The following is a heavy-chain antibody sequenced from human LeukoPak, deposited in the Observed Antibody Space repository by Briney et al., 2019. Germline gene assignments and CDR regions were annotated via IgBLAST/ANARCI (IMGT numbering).Heavy chain of an antibody. Sequence: PGGSLRLSCAASGFTFSSYAMHWVRQAPGKGLEWVAVISYDGSNKYYTDSVKGRFTISRDNSMNTLYLQMNSLRAEDTAVYYCARATNGRFDIWGQGTMVTVSS. J-gene: IGHJ3*02. CDR3: ARATNGRFDI. V-gene: IGHV3-30-3*01. CDR2: ISYDGSNK. D-gene: IGHD2-8*01. CDR1: GFTFSSYA.